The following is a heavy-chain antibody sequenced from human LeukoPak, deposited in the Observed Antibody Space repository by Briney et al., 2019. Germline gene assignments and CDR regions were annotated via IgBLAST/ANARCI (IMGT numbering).Heavy chain of an antibody. Sequence: ASVKVSCKTSGYTFTNLDINWLRQAPGQGLEWMGWMSPNSGETGYAQKFQGRVSMTRDIFKSTAYMELSSLRSEDTDIYYCSSNPPNTGDFYYWGLGTLVTVSS. V-gene: IGHV1-8*01. CDR1: GYTFTNLD. J-gene: IGHJ4*02. CDR2: MSPNSGET. D-gene: IGHD1-1*01. CDR3: SSNPPNTGDFYY.